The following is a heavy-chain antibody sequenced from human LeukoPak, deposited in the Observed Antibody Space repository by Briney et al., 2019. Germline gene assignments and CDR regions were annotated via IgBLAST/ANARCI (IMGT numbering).Heavy chain of an antibody. CDR1: GGSISSYY. D-gene: IGHD1-14*01. Sequence: PSETLSLTCTVSGGSISSYYWSWIRQPPGKGLEWIGYIYYSGSTNYNPSLKSRVTISVDTSKNQFSLKLSSATAADTAVYYCARDGLGITGWFDPWGQGTLVTVSS. CDR2: IYYSGST. V-gene: IGHV4-59*01. J-gene: IGHJ5*02. CDR3: ARDGLGITGWFDP.